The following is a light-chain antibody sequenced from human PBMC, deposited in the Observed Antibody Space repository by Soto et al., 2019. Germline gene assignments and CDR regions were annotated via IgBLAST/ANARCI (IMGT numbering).Light chain of an antibody. Sequence: DIQMTQSPSSLSASVGDRVTITCQASQDISNYLNWYQQKPGKAPKLLIYDASNLETGVPSRFSGIGSGTDFTFTISRLQPEDIATYYCQQYDNLPLAFGGGTKVELK. CDR1: QDISNY. CDR3: QQYDNLPLA. CDR2: DAS. J-gene: IGKJ4*01. V-gene: IGKV1-33*01.